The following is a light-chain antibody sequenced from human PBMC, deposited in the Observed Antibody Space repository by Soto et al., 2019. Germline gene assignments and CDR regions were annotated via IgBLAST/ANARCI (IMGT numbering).Light chain of an antibody. CDR3: QKYNHWPPWT. Sequence: EIVLTQSPATLSLSPGERATLSCRASQSVSSYLVWYQQKPGQAPRLLIYGASTRATGIPARFSGSGSGTEFTLTISSLQSEDFAVYYCQKYNHWPPWTFGQGTKVDIK. CDR2: GAS. V-gene: IGKV3-15*01. CDR1: QSVSSY. J-gene: IGKJ1*01.